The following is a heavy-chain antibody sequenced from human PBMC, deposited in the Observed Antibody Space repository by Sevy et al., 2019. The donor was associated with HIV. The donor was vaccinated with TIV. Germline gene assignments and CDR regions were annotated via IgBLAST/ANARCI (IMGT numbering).Heavy chain of an antibody. CDR3: AGQTSGWYDWFDP. V-gene: IGHV1-2*06. D-gene: IGHD6-19*01. Sequence: ASVKVSCKASAYNFIGYYIHWVRQAPGQGLEWIGRINHTSGGTKYEHKFQGRVTVTIDMSVSTAYLELTRLTSDATAIYYCAGQTSGWYDWFDPWGPGTLVTVSS. CDR2: INHTSGGT. J-gene: IGHJ5*02. CDR1: AYNFIGYY.